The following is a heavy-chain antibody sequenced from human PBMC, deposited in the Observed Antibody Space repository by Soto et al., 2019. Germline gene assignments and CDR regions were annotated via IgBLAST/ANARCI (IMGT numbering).Heavy chain of an antibody. CDR1: GXTFSSYS. CDR2: ISGSGGST. V-gene: IGHV3-23*01. D-gene: IGHD2-15*01. J-gene: IGHJ4*02. CDR3: AKLPPAGLPLDY. Sequence: GSLRLSCAASGXTFSSYSMSWVRQAPGKGLEWVSAISGSGGSTYYADSVNGRFTIYRDNSKNTLYLQMNSLRAEDTAVYYCAKLPPAGLPLDYCGQGTLATNS.